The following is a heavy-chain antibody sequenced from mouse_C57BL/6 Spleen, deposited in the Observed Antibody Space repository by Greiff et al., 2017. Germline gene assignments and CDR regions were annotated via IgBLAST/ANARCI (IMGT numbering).Heavy chain of an antibody. J-gene: IGHJ2*01. CDR1: GFNIQDYY. CDR2: IDPEDGAT. Sequence: EVQLQESGAELVKPGASVKLSCTASGFNIQDYYMHWVKQRTEKGLEWLGRIDPEDGATTYAPKFQGKATITSDTTSNTAYLQLSSLTSEDSAVYYCARYPHFDYWGQGTTRTVSS. V-gene: IGHV14-2*01. CDR3: ARYPHFDY.